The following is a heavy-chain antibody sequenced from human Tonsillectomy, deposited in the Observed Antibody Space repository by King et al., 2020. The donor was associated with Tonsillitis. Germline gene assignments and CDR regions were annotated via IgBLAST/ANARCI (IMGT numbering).Heavy chain of an antibody. CDR2: ISYVGSNE. Sequence: VQLVESGGGVVQPGRSLRLSCASSGFTFSTYAMHWVRQAPGKGLEGVAVISYVGSNEYYAASVKGRFTISRDNSKNKLYLQMNSLRPEDTAVYYCARDSYGLDVWGQGTTVTVSS. D-gene: IGHD3-16*01. V-gene: IGHV3-30-3*01. CDR1: GFTFSTYA. J-gene: IGHJ6*02. CDR3: ARDSYGLDV.